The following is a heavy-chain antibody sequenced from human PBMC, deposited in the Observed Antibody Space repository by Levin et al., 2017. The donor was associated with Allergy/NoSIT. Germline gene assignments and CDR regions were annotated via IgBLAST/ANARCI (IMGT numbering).Heavy chain of an antibody. Sequence: SETLSLTCTVSGGSISSSSYYWGWIRQPPGKGLEWIGSIYYSGSTYYNPSLKSRVTISVDTSKNQFSLKLSSVTAADTAVYYCARLKSRITIFRHGNWFDPWGQGTLVTVSS. CDR3: ARLKSRITIFRHGNWFDP. V-gene: IGHV4-39*01. J-gene: IGHJ5*02. CDR2: IYYSGST. CDR1: GGSISSSSYY. D-gene: IGHD3-9*01.